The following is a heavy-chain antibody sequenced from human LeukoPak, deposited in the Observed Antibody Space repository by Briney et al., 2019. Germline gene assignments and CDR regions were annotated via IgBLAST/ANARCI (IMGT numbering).Heavy chain of an antibody. Sequence: PSETLSLTCAVYGGSFSGYYWSWIRQPPGKGLEWIGEINHSGSTNYNPSLKSRVTISVDTSKNQFSLRLSSVTAADTAVYYCARVLVGSSGQHWYFDLWGRGTLVTVSS. J-gene: IGHJ2*01. CDR3: ARVLVGSSGQHWYFDL. V-gene: IGHV4-34*01. CDR2: INHSGST. CDR1: GGSFSGYY. D-gene: IGHD6-19*01.